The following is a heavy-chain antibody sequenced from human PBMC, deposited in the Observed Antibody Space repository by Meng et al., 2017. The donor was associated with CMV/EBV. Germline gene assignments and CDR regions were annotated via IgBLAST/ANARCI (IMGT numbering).Heavy chain of an antibody. Sequence: GESLKTSCVGSGFIFSDYYMSWIRQAPGKGLEIVSDISSSGASIYYADSVEGRFTISRDNARNSLYLQMNTLRAEDTAVYYCARDETATQSERSAYSPDAFDIWGQGTMVTVSS. CDR2: ISSSGASI. V-gene: IGHV3-11*01. D-gene: IGHD3-22*01. CDR1: GFIFSDYY. J-gene: IGHJ3*02. CDR3: ARDETATQSERSAYSPDAFDI.